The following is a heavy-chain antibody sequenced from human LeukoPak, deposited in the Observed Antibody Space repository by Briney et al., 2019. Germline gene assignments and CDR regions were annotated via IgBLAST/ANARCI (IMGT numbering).Heavy chain of an antibody. D-gene: IGHD3-10*01. CDR1: GGSFSGYY. CDR3: ARDYYGSGSYSLNWFDP. CDR2: INHSGST. J-gene: IGHJ5*02. Sequence: PSETLSLTCAVYGGSFSGYYWSWIRQPPGKGLEWIGEINHSGSTNYNPSLKSRVTISVDTSKNQFSLKLSSVTAADTAVYYCARDYYGSGSYSLNWFDPWGQGTLVTVSS. V-gene: IGHV4-34*01.